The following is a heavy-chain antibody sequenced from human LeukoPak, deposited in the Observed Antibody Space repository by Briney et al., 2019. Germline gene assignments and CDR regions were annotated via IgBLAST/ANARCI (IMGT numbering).Heavy chain of an antibody. Sequence: TGGSLRLSCAASGFTFSSYTMNWVRQAPGKGLEWVSSITSGNNIYYADSVKGRFTTSRDNSKNTLYLQMNSLRAEDTAVYYCARAGTVTRNFDYWGQGTLVTVSS. J-gene: IGHJ4*02. CDR1: GFTFSSYT. CDR2: ITSGNNI. D-gene: IGHD4-11*01. CDR3: ARAGTVTRNFDY. V-gene: IGHV3-21*01.